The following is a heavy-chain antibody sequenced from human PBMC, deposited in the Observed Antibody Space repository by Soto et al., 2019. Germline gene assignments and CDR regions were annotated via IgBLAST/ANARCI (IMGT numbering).Heavy chain of an antibody. Sequence: GGSLRLSCAASGFRFGDYAMHWVRQAPGKGLKWVSGISWKSASIGYADSVKGRFTISRDNAKNSLYLQMNSLSAEDTALYHCAKSRGGTANGLDVWGQGTTVTVSS. D-gene: IGHD2-15*01. V-gene: IGHV3-9*01. J-gene: IGHJ6*02. CDR2: ISWKSASI. CDR1: GFRFGDYA. CDR3: AKSRGGTANGLDV.